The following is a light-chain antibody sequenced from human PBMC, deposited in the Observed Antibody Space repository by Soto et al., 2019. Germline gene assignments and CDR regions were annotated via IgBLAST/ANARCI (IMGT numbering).Light chain of an antibody. CDR2: GAS. V-gene: IGKV3-20*01. CDR3: HYQLYAPDT. Sequence: ELILTQSPGTLSLSPGERATLSCRASQTINFTYLAWYQQKAGQAPRLLIYGASSRATGVPDRFSGSGSGTDFTLTISRLEPEDLATYYCHYQLYAPDTFGQGTRLELK. J-gene: IGKJ2*01. CDR1: QTINFTY.